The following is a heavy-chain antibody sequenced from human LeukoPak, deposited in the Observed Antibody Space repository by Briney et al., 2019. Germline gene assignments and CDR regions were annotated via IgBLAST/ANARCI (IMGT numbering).Heavy chain of an antibody. CDR2: INSDGSST. D-gene: IGHD2-15*01. CDR1: GFTFSSYW. V-gene: IGHV3-74*01. J-gene: IGHJ6*03. CDR3: ESGVVVVAASRCSYYMDV. Sequence: PGGSLRLSCAASGFTFSSYWMHWVRQAPGKGLVWVSRINSDGSSTSYADSVKGRFTISRDNAKNTLYLQMNSLRAEDTAVYYCESGVVVVAASRCSYYMDVWGKGTTVTVSS.